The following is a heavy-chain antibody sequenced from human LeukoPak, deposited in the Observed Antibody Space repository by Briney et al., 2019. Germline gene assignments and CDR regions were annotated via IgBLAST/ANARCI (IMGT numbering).Heavy chain of an antibody. CDR2: IIPIFGTA. D-gene: IGHD2-2*01. CDR3: AREEGRDIVVVPAAMGVGWFDP. V-gene: IGHV1-69*01. J-gene: IGHJ5*02. Sequence: SVKVSCKASGGTFSSYAISWVRQAPGQGLEWMGGIIPIFGTANYAQKFQGRVTITADESTSTAYMELSSLRSEDTAVYYCAREEGRDIVVVPAAMGVGWFDPWGQGTLATVSS. CDR1: GGTFSSYA.